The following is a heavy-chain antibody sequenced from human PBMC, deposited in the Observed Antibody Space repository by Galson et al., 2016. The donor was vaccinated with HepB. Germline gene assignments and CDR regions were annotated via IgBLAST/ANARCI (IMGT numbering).Heavy chain of an antibody. V-gene: IGHV4-39*01. CDR3: ARLTWKVLGWFDT. CDR2: ISYSGLT. D-gene: IGHD3-10*01. CDR1: GDSISSSKFF. Sequence: SETLSLTCAVSGDSISSSKFFWGWLRQPPGKGLEWIGSISYSGLTKYNPSLQSRVTVSVDTSKNQISLKLSSVTATDTAVYYCARLTWKVLGWFDTWGQGTLVTVSS. J-gene: IGHJ5*02.